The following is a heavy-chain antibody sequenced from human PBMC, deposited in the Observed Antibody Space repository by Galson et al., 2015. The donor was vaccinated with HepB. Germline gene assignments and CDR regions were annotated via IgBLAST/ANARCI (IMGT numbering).Heavy chain of an antibody. CDR1: GFTFSSYW. CDR3: ARGSRVAARPWPFDY. CDR2: INSDGSST. Sequence: SLRLSCAASGFTFSSYWMHWVRQAPGKGLVWVSRINSDGSSTSYADSVKGRFTISRDNAKNTLYLQMNSLRAEDTAVYYCARGSRVAARPWPFDYWGQGTLVTVSS. J-gene: IGHJ4*02. V-gene: IGHV3-74*01. D-gene: IGHD6-6*01.